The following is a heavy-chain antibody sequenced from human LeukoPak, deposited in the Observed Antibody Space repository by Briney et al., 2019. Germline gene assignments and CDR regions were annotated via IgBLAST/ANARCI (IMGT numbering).Heavy chain of an antibody. J-gene: IGHJ4*02. CDR3: ARDHGSGSYLVY. CDR1: GYTFSNYA. CDR2: INPSGGST. V-gene: IGHV1-46*01. D-gene: IGHD3-10*01. Sequence: ASVKVSCKASGYTFSNYAINWVRQAPGQGLEWMGIINPSGGSTSYAQKFQGRVTMTRDTSTSTVYMELSSLRSEDTAVYYCARDHGSGSYLVYWGQGTLVTVSS.